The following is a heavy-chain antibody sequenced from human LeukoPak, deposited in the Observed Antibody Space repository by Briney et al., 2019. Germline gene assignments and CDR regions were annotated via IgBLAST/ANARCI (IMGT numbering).Heavy chain of an antibody. CDR3: AKDSYYYGPGRDY. Sequence: HSGGSLRLSCAASGFTFSTYWMSWVRQATGKGLEWVSAISGSGGSTYYADSVKGRFTISRDNSKNTLYLQMNSLRAEDTAVYYCAKDSYYYGPGRDYWGQGTLVTVSS. CDR1: GFTFSTYW. CDR2: ISGSGGST. J-gene: IGHJ4*02. V-gene: IGHV3-23*01. D-gene: IGHD3-10*01.